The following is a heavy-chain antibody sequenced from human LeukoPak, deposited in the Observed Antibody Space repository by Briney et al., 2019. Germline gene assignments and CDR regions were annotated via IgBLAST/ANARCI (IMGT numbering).Heavy chain of an antibody. Sequence: ASVKVSCNASGYTFTSYDINWVRQATGQGLEWMGWMNPNSGNTGYAQKFQGRVTMTRNTSISTAYMELSSLRSEDTAVYYCARGGNGYYDILTGYYNDYNWFDPWGQGTLVTVSS. D-gene: IGHD3-9*01. V-gene: IGHV1-8*01. CDR2: MNPNSGNT. CDR3: ARGGNGYYDILTGYYNDYNWFDP. J-gene: IGHJ5*02. CDR1: GYTFTSYD.